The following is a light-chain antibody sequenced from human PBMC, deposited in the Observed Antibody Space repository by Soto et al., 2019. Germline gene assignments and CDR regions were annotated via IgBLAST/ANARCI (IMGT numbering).Light chain of an antibody. Sequence: EIVLTQSPATLSSFPGDRVTLSCRASQYINTRLAWYQHRPGQAXRLLIYQTSIRAAGIPARFSASGSGTDFTLTISSLEPEDFAVYYCQQRSNWPPFTFGQGTRLEIK. CDR1: QYINTR. CDR2: QTS. J-gene: IGKJ5*01. CDR3: QQRSNWPPFT. V-gene: IGKV3-11*01.